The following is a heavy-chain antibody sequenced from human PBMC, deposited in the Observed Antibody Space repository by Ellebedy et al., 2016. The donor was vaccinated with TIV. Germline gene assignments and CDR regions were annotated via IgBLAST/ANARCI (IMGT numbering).Heavy chain of an antibody. CDR2: INHSGST. J-gene: IGHJ4*02. D-gene: IGHD5-18*01. CDR3: ARGLRYSYANY. CDR1: GGSFSGYY. Sequence: MPSETLSLTCAVYGGSFSGYYWSWIRQPPGKGLEWIGEINHSGSTNYNPSLKSRVTISVDPSKNQFSLKLSSVTAADTAVYYCARGLRYSYANYWGQGTLVTVSS. V-gene: IGHV4-34*01.